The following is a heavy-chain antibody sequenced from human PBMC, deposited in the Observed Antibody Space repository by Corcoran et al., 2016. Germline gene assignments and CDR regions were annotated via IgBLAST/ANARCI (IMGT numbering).Heavy chain of an antibody. CDR3: ARWSVAGTDYYHYGMDL. D-gene: IGHD6-19*01. V-gene: IGHV3-53*01. CDR2: LYTGAGT. Sequence: EVQLVESGGGLIQPGGSLRLSCAASGFTVSRNYMHWVRQAPGKGLEWVSVLYTGAGTYYADSVKGRFTISRDHSMNTRYLQMNSLRAEDTAVYDWARWSVAGTDYYHYGMDLWGQGTTVTVSS. CDR1: GFTVSRNY. J-gene: IGHJ6*02.